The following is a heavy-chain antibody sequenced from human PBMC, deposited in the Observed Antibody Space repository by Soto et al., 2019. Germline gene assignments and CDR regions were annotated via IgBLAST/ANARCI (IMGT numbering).Heavy chain of an antibody. J-gene: IGHJ4*02. V-gene: IGHV4-34*01. D-gene: IGHD6-13*01. Sequence: SEALAVPCAVYGGSFSGYYWSWIRQPPGKGLEWIGEINHSGSTNYNPSLKSRVTISVDTSKNQFSLKLSSVTAADTAVYYCARGLSASGAAGSHFDYWGQGTLVTVSS. CDR1: GGSFSGYY. CDR3: ARGLSASGAAGSHFDY. CDR2: INHSGST.